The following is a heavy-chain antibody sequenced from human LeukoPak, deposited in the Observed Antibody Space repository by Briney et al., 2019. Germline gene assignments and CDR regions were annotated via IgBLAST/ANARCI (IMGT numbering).Heavy chain of an antibody. CDR2: INHSGST. CDR1: GGSFSGFH. Sequence: SETLSLTCAVYGGSFSGFHWSWIRQPPGKGLEWIGEINHSGSTNYNPSLKSRVTISVDTSKNQFSLKWTSVTAADTAVYYCARLRVGSGWLHYYYLDVWGKGTPVTISS. D-gene: IGHD6-19*01. V-gene: IGHV4-34*01. CDR3: ARLRVGSGWLHYYYLDV. J-gene: IGHJ6*03.